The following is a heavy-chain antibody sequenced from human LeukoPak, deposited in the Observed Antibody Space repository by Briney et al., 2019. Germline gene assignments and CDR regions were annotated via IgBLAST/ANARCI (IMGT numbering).Heavy chain of an antibody. D-gene: IGHD6-6*01. CDR1: GALIDSAGYY. Sequence: PSQTLTLPCTVSGALIDSAGYYWRWIRKHPGKGPEWLGYIYYDGRTSYNPSLKSRLTISVDTSENQFSLYVSSVTAADTAVYYCARVGTAARLNWFDPWGQGTLVTVSS. V-gene: IGHV4-31*03. J-gene: IGHJ5*02. CDR3: ARVGTAARLNWFDP. CDR2: IYYDGRT.